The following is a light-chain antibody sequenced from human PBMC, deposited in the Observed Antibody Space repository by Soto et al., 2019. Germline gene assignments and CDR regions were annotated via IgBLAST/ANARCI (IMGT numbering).Light chain of an antibody. CDR1: QSVSSNH. CDR2: GAS. CDR3: QRYGSSPPT. J-gene: IGKJ4*01. Sequence: EIVLTQSPGTLSLSPGERATLYCRASQSVSSNHLAWYQQKPGQAPRLLIYGASTRASGIPDRFSGSGSGTDFTLTISRLEPEDLAVYYCQRYGSSPPTFGGGTKVDIK. V-gene: IGKV3-20*01.